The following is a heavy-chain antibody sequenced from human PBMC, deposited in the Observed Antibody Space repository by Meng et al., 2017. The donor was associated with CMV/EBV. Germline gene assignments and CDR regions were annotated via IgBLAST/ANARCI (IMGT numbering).Heavy chain of an antibody. CDR2: IYWDDDK. Sequence: TLKESCPTLVKPTQTLTLTCTFSAFSLSTSGVGVGWIRQPPGKALEWLALIYWDDDKRYSPSLKSRLTITKDTSKNQVVLTMTNMDPVDTATYYCAHRGRIAAAGTDWFDPWGQGTLVTVSS. D-gene: IGHD6-13*01. V-gene: IGHV2-5*02. J-gene: IGHJ5*02. CDR1: AFSLSTSGVG. CDR3: AHRGRIAAAGTDWFDP.